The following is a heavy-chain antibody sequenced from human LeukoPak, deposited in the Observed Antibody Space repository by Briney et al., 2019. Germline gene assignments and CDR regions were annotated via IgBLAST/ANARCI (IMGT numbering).Heavy chain of an antibody. Sequence: GASLTLSCAASGFTLINAWTSSVRQAPGKRLEWVGRIKSKTEAATTDYAAPVKGSFTISRDDSKNTLYLQMNSLKTEDTAVYYCTTDLYFYSNGPCDAFDIWGQGTMVTVSS. CDR2: IKSKTEAATT. V-gene: IGHV3-15*01. D-gene: IGHD4-11*01. CDR1: GFTLINAW. CDR3: TTDLYFYSNGPCDAFDI. J-gene: IGHJ3*02.